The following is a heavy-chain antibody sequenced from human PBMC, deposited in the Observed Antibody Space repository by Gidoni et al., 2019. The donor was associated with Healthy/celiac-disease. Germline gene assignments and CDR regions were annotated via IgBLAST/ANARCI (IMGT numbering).Heavy chain of an antibody. V-gene: IGHV3-23*01. D-gene: IGHD6-19*01. CDR1: AVTFRSDA. CDR3: AKAASRSSGWYHFDY. Sequence: EVQRLESGGGLVQPGGSLRLSCAATAVTFRSDAMSWVDQAPGKGLEWVSVFGGSGGSTYYADSVKGRFTITRDNSKNTLYLQMNGLRAEDTAVYYCAKAASRSSGWYHFDYWGQGTLVTVSS. J-gene: IGHJ4*02. CDR2: FGGSGGST.